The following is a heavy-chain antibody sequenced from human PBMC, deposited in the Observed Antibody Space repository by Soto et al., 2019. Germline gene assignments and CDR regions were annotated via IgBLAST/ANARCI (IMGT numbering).Heavy chain of an antibody. D-gene: IGHD2-2*01. CDR3: ARRYCSSTSCRRAAAGTTRDAFDI. J-gene: IGHJ3*02. CDR1: GFTFSSYW. CDR2: IKQDGSEK. Sequence: LRLSCAASGFTFSSYWMSWVRQAPGKGLEWVANIKQDGSEKYYVDSVKGRFTISRDNAKNSLYLQMNSLRAEDTAVYYCARRYCSSTSCRRAAAGTTRDAFDIWGQGTMVT. V-gene: IGHV3-7*01.